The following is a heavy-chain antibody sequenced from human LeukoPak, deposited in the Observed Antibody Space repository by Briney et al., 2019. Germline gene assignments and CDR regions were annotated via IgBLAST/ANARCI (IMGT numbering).Heavy chain of an antibody. V-gene: IGHV1-2*02. CDR3: ARGRYYYDSSGYPHDAFDI. Sequence: AASVKVSCKASGYTFTGYYMHWVRQAPGQGLEWMGWINPNSGGTNYAQKFQGRVTMTRDTSISTAYMELSSLRSEDTAVYYCARGRYYYDSSGYPHDAFDIWGQGTMVTVSS. D-gene: IGHD3-22*01. J-gene: IGHJ3*02. CDR1: GYTFTGYY. CDR2: INPNSGGT.